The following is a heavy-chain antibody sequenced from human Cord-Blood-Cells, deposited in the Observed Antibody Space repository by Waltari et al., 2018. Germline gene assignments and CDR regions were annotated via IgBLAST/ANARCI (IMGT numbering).Heavy chain of an antibody. J-gene: IGHJ6*02. Sequence: QVQLQQWGAGLLKPSETLSLTCAVYGGSFSGYYCSWIRQPPGKGREWIGEINHSGSTNYNPSLKSRVTISVDTSKNQFSLKLSSVTAADTAVYYCARGFRWGNYYDSSGYSYGMDVWGQGTTVTVSS. CDR2: INHSGST. CDR3: ARGFRWGNYYDSSGYSYGMDV. V-gene: IGHV4-34*01. CDR1: GGSFSGYY. D-gene: IGHD3-22*01.